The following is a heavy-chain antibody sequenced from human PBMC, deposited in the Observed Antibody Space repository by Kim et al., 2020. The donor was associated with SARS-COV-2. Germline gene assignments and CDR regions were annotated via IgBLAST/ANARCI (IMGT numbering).Heavy chain of an antibody. CDR1: GYSFTSYW. CDR3: ARSRGESIAVDRNMVY. D-gene: IGHD6-19*01. J-gene: IGHJ4*02. Sequence: GESLKISCKGSGYSFTSYWISWVRQMPGKGLEWMGRIDPSDTYTNYSPSFQGHVTISADKSISTAYLQWSSRKASDTAMYYCARSRGESIAVDRNMVYWGQGALVTVSS. CDR2: IDPSDTYT. V-gene: IGHV5-10-1*01.